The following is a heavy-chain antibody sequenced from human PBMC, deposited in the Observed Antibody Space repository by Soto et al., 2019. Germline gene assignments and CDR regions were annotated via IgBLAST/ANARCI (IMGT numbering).Heavy chain of an antibody. Sequence: ASVKVSCKASGYTFTSYYMHWVRQAPGQGLEWMGIINPSGGSTSYAQKFQGRVTMTRDTSTSTVYMELSSLRSEDTAVYYCARVFFSSTSCRRGRLYLCGQGTFVIGSS. CDR2: INPSGGST. J-gene: IGHJ5*02. V-gene: IGHV1-46*03. CDR1: GYTFTSYY. D-gene: IGHD2-2*01. CDR3: ARVFFSSTSCRRGRLYL.